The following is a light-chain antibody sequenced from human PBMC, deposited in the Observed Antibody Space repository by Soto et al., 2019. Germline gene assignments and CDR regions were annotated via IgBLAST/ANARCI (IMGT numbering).Light chain of an antibody. CDR1: QSVKTF. Sequence: IVLTQSPATLSLSPGERATLSCRASQSVKTFSFWYQQRPGQPPRLLIHDASHRAAGIPARFSGSGFGTDFTLTISSLEPEDAAVYYCQQRSNWPPITFGQGTRLENK. CDR2: DAS. CDR3: QQRSNWPPIT. V-gene: IGKV3-11*01. J-gene: IGKJ5*01.